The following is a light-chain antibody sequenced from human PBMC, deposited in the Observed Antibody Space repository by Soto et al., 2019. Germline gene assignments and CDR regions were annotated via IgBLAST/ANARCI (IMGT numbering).Light chain of an antibody. V-gene: IGKV3-15*01. CDR2: GAS. CDR1: QSVSSN. CDR3: QQYNNWPTT. Sequence: ELVMTQSPATLSVSTGERATLACLALQSVSSNLALYQQKPGQAPRLLLYGASTRATGIPARFSGSGSGTEFTLTISSLQSEDFAVYYCQQYNNWPTTFGQGTNVEIK. J-gene: IGKJ1*01.